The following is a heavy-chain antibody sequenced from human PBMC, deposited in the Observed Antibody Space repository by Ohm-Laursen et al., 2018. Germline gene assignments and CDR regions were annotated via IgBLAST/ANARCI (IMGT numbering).Heavy chain of an antibody. CDR2: ISYDGSNK. V-gene: IGHV3-30*18. J-gene: IGHJ4*02. Sequence: SLKLSCAASGFTFSSYGMHWVRQAPGKGLEWVAVISYDGSNKYYADSVKGRFTISRDNSKNTLYLQMNSLRAEDTAVYYCAKTWLFRGYDYYFDYWGQGTLVTVSS. CDR3: AKTWLFRGYDYYFDY. CDR1: GFTFSSYG. D-gene: IGHD5-12*01.